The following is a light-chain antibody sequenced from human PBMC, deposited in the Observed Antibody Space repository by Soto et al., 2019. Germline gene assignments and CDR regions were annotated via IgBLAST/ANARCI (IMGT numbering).Light chain of an antibody. CDR1: SPNIGSNT. CDR2: NNN. CDR3: AAWYDSMNAYV. Sequence: QSVLTQPPSASGTTGQRVTISCSGSSPNIGSNTVTSYQQLPATAAKTLIYNNNQRPSGVPDRFSCSNSGTSASLAISGLLSEDEDDYYCAAWYDSMNAYVFGPGTKLTVL. J-gene: IGLJ1*01. V-gene: IGLV1-44*01.